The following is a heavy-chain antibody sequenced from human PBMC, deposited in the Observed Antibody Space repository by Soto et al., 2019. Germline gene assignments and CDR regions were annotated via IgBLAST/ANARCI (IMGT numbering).Heavy chain of an antibody. CDR3: ARGCSSASCYYY. D-gene: IGHD2-2*01. Sequence: WWSLGLSCTASGFMFISYTMNWVRQAPGKGLEWVSSVSFRGDIYYADSLEGRFTISRDDAKNSLYLQMNSLRAEDTAVYYCARGCSSASCYYYWGQGTLVTVSS. CDR2: VSFRGDI. CDR1: GFMFISYT. V-gene: IGHV3-21*01. J-gene: IGHJ4*02.